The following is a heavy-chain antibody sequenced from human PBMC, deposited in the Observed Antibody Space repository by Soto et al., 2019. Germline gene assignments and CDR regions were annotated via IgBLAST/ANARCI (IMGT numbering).Heavy chain of an antibody. V-gene: IGHV3-48*02. CDR2: ISSSSSTI. CDR3: ARDSDEVVVTAILPDAFDI. CDR1: GFTFSSYS. Sequence: GGSLRLSCAASGFTFSSYSMNWVRQAPGKGLEWVSYISSSSSTIYYADSVKGRFTISRDNAKNSLYLQMNSLRDEDTAVYYCARDSDEVVVTAILPDAFDIWGQGTMVTVSS. D-gene: IGHD2-21*02. J-gene: IGHJ3*02.